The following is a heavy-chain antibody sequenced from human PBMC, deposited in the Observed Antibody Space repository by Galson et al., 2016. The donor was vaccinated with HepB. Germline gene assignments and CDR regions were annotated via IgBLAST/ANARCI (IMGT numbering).Heavy chain of an antibody. CDR2: TWYDGSDE. D-gene: IGHD4-23*01. Sequence: SLRLSCAASGFTFSGFGMHWVRQAPGKGLEWVAITWYDGSDERYADSVRGRFTISRDNSKNTLYLYMNNRRAEDTSVYYCARPSSRLEVAGGDAFDLWGQGTMVTVSS. CDR3: ARPSSRLEVAGGDAFDL. V-gene: IGHV3-33*01. J-gene: IGHJ3*01. CDR1: GFTFSGFG.